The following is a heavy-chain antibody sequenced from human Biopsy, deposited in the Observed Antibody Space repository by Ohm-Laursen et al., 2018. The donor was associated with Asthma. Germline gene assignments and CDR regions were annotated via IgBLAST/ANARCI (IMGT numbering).Heavy chain of an antibody. CDR2: ILGNGVTT. Sequence: GSLRLSCTASGFPFSTYAMSWARQAPGKGLEWVSSILGNGVTTYYVDSVKGRFTISRDNSMNTLYLHMNSLRVEDTAVYYCARGLDYSGRSGFDYWGQGTLVTVSS. CDR1: GFPFSTYA. J-gene: IGHJ4*02. CDR3: ARGLDYSGRSGFDY. V-gene: IGHV3-23*01. D-gene: IGHD3-10*01.